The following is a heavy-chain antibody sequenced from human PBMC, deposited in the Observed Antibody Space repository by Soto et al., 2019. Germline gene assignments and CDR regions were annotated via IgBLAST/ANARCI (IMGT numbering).Heavy chain of an antibody. Sequence: GGSLRLSCTASGFTFGDYAMSWFRQAPGKGLEWVGFIRSKAYGGTTEYAASVKGRFTISRDDSKSIAYLQTNSLKTEDTAVYYCTREPLRFLEWLSPLPDRFDYWGQGTLVTVSS. J-gene: IGHJ4*02. CDR2: IRSKAYGGTT. V-gene: IGHV3-49*03. CDR1: GFTFGDYA. CDR3: TREPLRFLEWLSPLPDRFDY. D-gene: IGHD3-3*01.